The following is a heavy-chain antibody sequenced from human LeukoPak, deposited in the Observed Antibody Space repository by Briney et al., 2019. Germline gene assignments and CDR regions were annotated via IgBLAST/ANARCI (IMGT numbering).Heavy chain of an antibody. J-gene: IGHJ4*02. D-gene: IGHD6-6*01. CDR2: IYYSGST. V-gene: IGHV4-39*01. CDR3: ARLPQGSPRPIDY. Sequence: PSETLSLTCTVSGGSISISSYYWASIRQPPGKGLEWIGSIYYSGSTYYNPSLKSRVTISVDTSKNQFSLKLSSVTAADTAVYYSARLPQGSPRPIDYWGQGTLVTVFS. CDR1: GGSISISSYY.